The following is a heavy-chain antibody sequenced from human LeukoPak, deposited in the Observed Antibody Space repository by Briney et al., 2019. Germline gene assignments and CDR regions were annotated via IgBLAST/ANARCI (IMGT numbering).Heavy chain of an antibody. CDR3: AKGVSGYGSGRPFDY. J-gene: IGHJ4*02. V-gene: IGHV3-23*01. D-gene: IGHD3-10*01. Sequence: GGSLRLSCAASGFTFSSYAMIWVSQAPGKGLEWVSLISDSGTSTYYPDSVKGRFTISRDNSKNTVYLQMNSLRAEDTAVYYCAKGVSGYGSGRPFDYWGQGTLVTVSS. CDR1: GFTFSSYA. CDR2: ISDSGTST.